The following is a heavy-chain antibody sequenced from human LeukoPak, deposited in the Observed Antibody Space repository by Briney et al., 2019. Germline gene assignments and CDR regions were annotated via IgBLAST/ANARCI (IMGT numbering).Heavy chain of an antibody. Sequence: GGSLRLSCAVSGFSFSSYAMSWVRQAPGKGLEWVSTVSETGDGTYYADSVKGRFIISRHNSKNTLYLQMNSLRAEDTAVYYCARGACSSTSCYGFYYYGMDVWGQGTTVTVSS. J-gene: IGHJ6*02. V-gene: IGHV3-23*01. CDR1: GFSFSSYA. CDR2: VSETGDGT. D-gene: IGHD2-2*01. CDR3: ARGACSSTSCYGFYYYGMDV.